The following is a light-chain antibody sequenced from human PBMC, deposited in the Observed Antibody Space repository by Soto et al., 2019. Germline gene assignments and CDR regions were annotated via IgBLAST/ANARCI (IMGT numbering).Light chain of an antibody. J-gene: IGKJ1*01. CDR2: AAS. V-gene: IGKV1-8*01. CDR1: QGISSY. CDR3: QQYYSYPWT. Sequence: AIRMTQSPSSLSASTGDRVTITCRASQGISSYLAWYQQKPGKAPKLLNYAASTLQSGVPSRFRGSGSGTDFTLTISCLQSEDFATYYCQQYYSYPWTFGQGTKVDIK.